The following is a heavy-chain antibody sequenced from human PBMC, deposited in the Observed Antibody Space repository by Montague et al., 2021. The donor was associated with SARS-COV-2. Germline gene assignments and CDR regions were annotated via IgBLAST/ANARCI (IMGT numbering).Heavy chain of an antibody. D-gene: IGHD3-22*01. CDR2: INYSGST. J-gene: IGHJ4*02. CDR1: GGSFSGYY. Sequence: SETLSLTCAVYGGSFSGYYWSWIRQPPGKGLEWIGEINYSGSTKYNPSLKSRVTISVDTSKNQFSLKLSSVTVVDTAVYYCARGTQRVLTYDDDSSGDGSDYWGQGTLVTVSS. V-gene: IGHV4-34*01. CDR3: ARGTQRVLTYDDDSSGDGSDY.